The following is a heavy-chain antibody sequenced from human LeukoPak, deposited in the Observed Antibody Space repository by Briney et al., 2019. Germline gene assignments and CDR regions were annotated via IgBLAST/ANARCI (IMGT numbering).Heavy chain of an antibody. CDR3: ARGDYGDYQDY. CDR1: GGSISSYY. Sequence: ETLSLTCTVSGGSISSYYWSWIRQPPGKGLEWIGYIYYSGSTNYNPSLKSRVTISVDTSKNQFSLKLSSVTAADTAVYYCARGDYGDYQDYWGQGTLVTVSS. V-gene: IGHV4-59*01. D-gene: IGHD4-17*01. J-gene: IGHJ4*02. CDR2: IYYSGST.